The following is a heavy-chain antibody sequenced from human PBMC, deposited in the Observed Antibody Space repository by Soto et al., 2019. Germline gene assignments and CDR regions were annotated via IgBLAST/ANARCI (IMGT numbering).Heavy chain of an antibody. Sequence: QITLKESGPTLVKPTQTLTLTCTFSGFSLPTDRVGVGWIRQPPGKALEWLAVIYWDDTKTYRPSLKSRLTIPKDTPKNQVALTMTDMDPVDTATYYCAHAYGGRSLYWGQGTLVTVSS. J-gene: IGHJ4*02. CDR1: GFSLPTDRVG. D-gene: IGHD1-26*01. V-gene: IGHV2-5*02. CDR2: IYWDDTK. CDR3: AHAYGGRSLY.